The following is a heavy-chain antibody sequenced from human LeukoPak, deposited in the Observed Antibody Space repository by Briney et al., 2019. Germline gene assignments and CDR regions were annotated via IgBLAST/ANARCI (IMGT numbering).Heavy chain of an antibody. J-gene: IGHJ5*02. D-gene: IGHD4-23*01. CDR3: ARDNSVEDTAWWFDP. V-gene: IGHV1-46*01. CDR2: INPSGGST. CDR1: GYTFTSYY. Sequence: ASVKVSCKTSGYTFTSYYMHWVRQAPGQGLEWMGIINPSGGSTSYAQKFQGRVTMTRDMSTSTDYMELSSLRSEDTAVYYCARDNSVEDTAWWFDPWGQGTLVTVSS.